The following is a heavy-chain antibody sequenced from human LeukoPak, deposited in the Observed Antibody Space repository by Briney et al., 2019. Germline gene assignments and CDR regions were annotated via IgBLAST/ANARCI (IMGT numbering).Heavy chain of an antibody. CDR3: ASKSRGHFDI. D-gene: IGHD3-10*01. Sequence: GSLRLSCVASGFTFSSYSMMWVRQAPGKGLEWVSSISSESGYRYFADPVRGRFTISRDNANNSLLLQMNSLRVEDTAVYYCASKSRGHFDIWGQGTMVTVSS. V-gene: IGHV3-21*01. CDR2: ISSESGYR. J-gene: IGHJ3*02. CDR1: GFTFSSYS.